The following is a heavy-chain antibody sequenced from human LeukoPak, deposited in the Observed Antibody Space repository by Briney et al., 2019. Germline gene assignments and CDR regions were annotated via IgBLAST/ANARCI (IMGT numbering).Heavy chain of an antibody. CDR2: IYHSGTT. CDR1: GGSISSGDYS. CDR3: ARGRAQLPYFDY. Sequence: PSQTLSLTCAVSGGSISSGDYSWSWIRQPPGKGLEWIGYIYHSGTTYYNPSLKSRVTISVDRSKNQFSLKLSSVTAADTAVYYCARGRAQLPYFDYWGQGTLVTVSS. V-gene: IGHV4-30-2*01. D-gene: IGHD2-2*01. J-gene: IGHJ4*02.